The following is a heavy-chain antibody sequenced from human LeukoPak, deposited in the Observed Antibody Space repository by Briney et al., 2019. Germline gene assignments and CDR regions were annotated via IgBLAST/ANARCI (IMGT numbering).Heavy chain of an antibody. J-gene: IGHJ4*02. CDR3: ARDLHGGYSGDY. Sequence: GGSLRLSCAASGFTFSTYTMYWVRHPPGKRLEWVSIIGSSGGGIHYADSVKGRFTISRDNSKNTLYLQMNSLRAEDTAVYYCARDLHGGYSGDYWGQGTLVTVSS. CDR2: IGSSGGGI. V-gene: IGHV3-23*01. D-gene: IGHD4-23*01. CDR1: GFTFSTYT.